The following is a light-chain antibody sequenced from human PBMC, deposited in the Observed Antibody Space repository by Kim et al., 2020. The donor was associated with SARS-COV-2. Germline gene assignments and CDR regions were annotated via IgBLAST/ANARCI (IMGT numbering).Light chain of an antibody. CDR3: QAWDSSTAVV. V-gene: IGLV3-1*01. Sequence: SYELTQPPSVSVSPGQTASITCSGDKLGDKYVCWYQQKPGQSPVLVIYQDRKRPSGIPERFSGSNSGNTATLTISGAQPMDEADYYCQAWDSSTAVVFGGGTQLT. J-gene: IGLJ2*01. CDR2: QDR. CDR1: KLGDKY.